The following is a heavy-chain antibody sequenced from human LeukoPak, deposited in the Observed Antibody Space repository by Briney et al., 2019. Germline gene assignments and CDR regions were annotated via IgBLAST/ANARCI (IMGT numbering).Heavy chain of an antibody. J-gene: IGHJ4*02. CDR3: ARGGSYSSGWYWDYFDY. CDR1: GFTFSSYS. D-gene: IGHD6-19*01. Sequence: PGGSLRLSCAASGFTFSSYSMNWVRHAPGKGLEWVSYISSSSSTIYYADSVKGRFTISRDNAKNSLYLQMNSLRAEDTAVYYCARGGSYSSGWYWDYFDYWGQGTLVTVSS. V-gene: IGHV3-48*01. CDR2: ISSSSSTI.